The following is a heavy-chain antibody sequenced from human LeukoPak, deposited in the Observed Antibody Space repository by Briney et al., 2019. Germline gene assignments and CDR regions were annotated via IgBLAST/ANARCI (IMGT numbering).Heavy chain of an antibody. D-gene: IGHD1-14*01. Sequence: PGGSLRLSCAASGFTVSSNYMSWVRQAPGKGLEWVSIIYSGGSTYYADSVKGRFTISRDNSKNTLYLQMNSLRAEDTAVYYCASGHRVGYFDYWGQGTLVTVSS. CDR1: GFTVSSNY. V-gene: IGHV3-53*01. CDR3: ASGHRVGYFDY. J-gene: IGHJ4*02. CDR2: IYSGGST.